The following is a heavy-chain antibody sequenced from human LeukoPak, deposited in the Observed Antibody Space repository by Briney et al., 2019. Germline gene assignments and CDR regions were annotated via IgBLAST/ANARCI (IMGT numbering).Heavy chain of an antibody. CDR2: IYYSGST. CDR3: ARAYSSYTPSDY. CDR1: GGSISSYY. Sequence: SETPSLTCTVSGGSISSYYWSWIRQPPGKGLEWIGYIYYSGSTNYNPSLKSRVTISVDTSKNQFSLKLSSVTAADTAVYYCARAYSSYTPSDYWGQGTLVTVSS. D-gene: IGHD6-6*01. J-gene: IGHJ4*02. V-gene: IGHV4-59*01.